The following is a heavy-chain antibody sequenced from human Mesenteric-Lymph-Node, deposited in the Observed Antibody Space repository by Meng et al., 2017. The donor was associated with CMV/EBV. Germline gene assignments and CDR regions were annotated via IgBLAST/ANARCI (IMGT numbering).Heavy chain of an antibody. J-gene: IGHJ6*02. V-gene: IGHV3-48*03. Sequence: GESLKISYAASGFTFSSYEMNWVRQDPGKGLEWVSYISSSGSGIYYADSVKGRFTISRDNAKNSLYLQMNSLRAEDTALYYCARGRGDTFYYYGMDVWGQGTTVTVSS. CDR1: GFTFSSYE. D-gene: IGHD3-16*01. CDR3: ARGRGDTFYYYGMDV. CDR2: ISSSGSGI.